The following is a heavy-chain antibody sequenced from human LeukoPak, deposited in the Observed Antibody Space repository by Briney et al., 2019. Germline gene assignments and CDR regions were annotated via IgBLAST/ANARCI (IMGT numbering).Heavy chain of an antibody. Sequence: SETLSLTCTVSGGSISRGGYYWSWIRQHPGKGLEWIGYIYYSGSTYYNPSLKSRVTISVDTSKNQFSLKPSSVTAADTAVYYCARLGIAAAGPWGQGTLVTVSS. V-gene: IGHV4-31*03. CDR2: IYYSGST. CDR3: ARLGIAAAGP. CDR1: GGSISRGGYY. J-gene: IGHJ5*02. D-gene: IGHD6-13*01.